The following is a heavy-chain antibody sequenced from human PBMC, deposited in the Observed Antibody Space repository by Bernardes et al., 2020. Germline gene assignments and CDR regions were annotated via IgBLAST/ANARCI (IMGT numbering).Heavy chain of an antibody. J-gene: IGHJ3*02. CDR1: GGSLRSNNW. CDR3: ARVYNPTNPFDI. V-gene: IGHV4-4*02. Sequence: SETLSLTCAVSGGSLRSNNWWSWVRQPPGKGQEWIGEIYHSGSPNYNPSLKSRVTISVDKSKNQFSLKLSSVTAADTAVYYCARVYNPTNPFDIWGQGTMVTVSS. CDR2: IYHSGSP. D-gene: IGHD1-1*01.